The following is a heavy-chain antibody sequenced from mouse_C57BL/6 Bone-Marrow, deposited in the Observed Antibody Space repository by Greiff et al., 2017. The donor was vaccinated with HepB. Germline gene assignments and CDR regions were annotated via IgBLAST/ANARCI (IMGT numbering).Heavy chain of an antibody. J-gene: IGHJ3*01. CDR1: GFTFSSYA. CDR3: ARPLYGSSPWFAY. CDR2: ISDGGSYT. V-gene: IGHV5-4*01. Sequence: EVQLVESGGGLVKPGGSLKLSCAASGFTFSSYAMSWVRQTPEKRLEWVATISDGGSYTYYPDNVKGRFTISRDNAKNNLYLQMSHLKSEDTAMYYCARPLYGSSPWFAYWGQGTLVTVSA. D-gene: IGHD1-1*01.